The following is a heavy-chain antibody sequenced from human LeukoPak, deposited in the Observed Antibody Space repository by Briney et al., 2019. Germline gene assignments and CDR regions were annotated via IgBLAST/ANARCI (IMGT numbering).Heavy chain of an antibody. CDR2: IYYSGST. J-gene: IGHJ4*02. D-gene: IGHD3-22*01. V-gene: IGHV4-39*07. CDR3: AKAGVHYYDSSDYYRYFDY. Sequence: SETLSLTCTVSGGSISSSSYYWGWIRQPPGKGLEWIGSIYYSGSTYYNPSLKSRVTISVDASKNQFSLKLSSVTAADTAVYYCAKAGVHYYDSSDYYRYFDYWGQESLVTVSS. CDR1: GGSISSSSYY.